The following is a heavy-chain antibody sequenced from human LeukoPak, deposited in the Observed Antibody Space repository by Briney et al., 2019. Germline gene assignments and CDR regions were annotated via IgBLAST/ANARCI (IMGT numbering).Heavy chain of an antibody. Sequence: GGSLRLSCAASGVTFSSYSMNWVRQAPGKGLEWVSSISSSSSHIYYADSVKGRFTISRDNAKNSLYLQVNSLRAEDTAVYYCARPTIAAAGNFEYWGQGTLVTVSS. V-gene: IGHV3-21*04. CDR3: ARPTIAAAGNFEY. CDR1: GVTFSSYS. CDR2: ISSSSSHI. D-gene: IGHD6-13*01. J-gene: IGHJ4*02.